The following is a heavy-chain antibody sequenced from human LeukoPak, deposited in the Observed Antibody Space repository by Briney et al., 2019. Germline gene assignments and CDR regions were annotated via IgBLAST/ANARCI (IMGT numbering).Heavy chain of an antibody. CDR3: AREGIQQDFDY. Sequence: GGSLRLSCAVSGFTFSTYSLNCVRQAPGGGLEWVSSIVSSSTSIYYEDSVKGRFTISRDTAENSLYLQIHNPRAEDTAVYYCAREGIQQDFDYWGQGTLVTVSS. V-gene: IGHV3-21*01. CDR2: IVSSSTSI. J-gene: IGHJ4*02. D-gene: IGHD6-13*01. CDR1: GFTFSTYS.